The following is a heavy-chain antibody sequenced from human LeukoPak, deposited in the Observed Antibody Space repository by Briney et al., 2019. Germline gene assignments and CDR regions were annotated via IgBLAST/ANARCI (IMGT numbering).Heavy chain of an antibody. V-gene: IGHV4-61*02. D-gene: IGHD6-13*01. CDR3: ARGPRIAAAGSPYYYYMDV. CDR2: IYTSGST. Sequence: SETLSLTCTVSGGSISSGSYYWSWIRQPAGKGLEWIGRIYTSGSTNYNPSLKSRVTISVDTSKNQFSLKLSSMTAADTAVYYCARGPRIAAAGSPYYYYMDVWGKGTTVTISS. CDR1: GGSISSGSYY. J-gene: IGHJ6*03.